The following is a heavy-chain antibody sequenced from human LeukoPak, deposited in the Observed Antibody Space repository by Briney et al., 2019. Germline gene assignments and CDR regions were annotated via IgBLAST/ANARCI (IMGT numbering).Heavy chain of an antibody. Sequence: GGSLRLSCAASGFTFSSYGMHWVRQAPGKGLEWVAVISYDGSNKYYADSVKGRFTISRDNSKNALYLQMNSLRAEDTAVYYCANLHDKEGYWGQGTLVTVSS. V-gene: IGHV3-30*18. D-gene: IGHD3-22*01. CDR2: ISYDGSNK. J-gene: IGHJ4*02. CDR1: GFTFSSYG. CDR3: ANLHDKEGY.